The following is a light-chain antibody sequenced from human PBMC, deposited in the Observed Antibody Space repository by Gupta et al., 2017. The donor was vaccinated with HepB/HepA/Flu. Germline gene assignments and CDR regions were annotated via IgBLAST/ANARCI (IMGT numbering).Light chain of an antibody. Sequence: ELVITQSPATLSVSPGERATLSCRASQSLRGNLAWYQQKPGQAPRLVIFGSSSRAPGIPARFSGRESKTEFPITSSSLQYEDFAFYCRQHNNNRPFTFGQGTKLDIK. CDR3: QHNNNRPFT. J-gene: IGKJ2*01. V-gene: IGKV3-15*01. CDR2: GSS. CDR1: QSLRGN.